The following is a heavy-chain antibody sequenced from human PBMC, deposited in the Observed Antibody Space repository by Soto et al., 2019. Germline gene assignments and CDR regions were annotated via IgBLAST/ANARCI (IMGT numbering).Heavy chain of an antibody. Sequence: VSLTCAFYGGSFSGYYWSWIRQPPGKGLEWIGEINHSGSTNYNPSLKSRVTISVDTSKNQLSLKLSSVTAADTAVYYCARGLIDTALVKDWFDPWDQRTVVTVSS. CDR2: INHSGST. V-gene: IGHV4-34*01. CDR3: ARGLIDTALVKDWFDP. CDR1: GGSFSGYY. J-gene: IGHJ5*02. D-gene: IGHD5-18*01.